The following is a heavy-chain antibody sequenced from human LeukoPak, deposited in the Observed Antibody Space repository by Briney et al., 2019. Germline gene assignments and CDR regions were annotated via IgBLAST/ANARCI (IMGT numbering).Heavy chain of an antibody. Sequence: SGGSLRLSCAASGFTFSSYAMHWVRQAPGKGLEWVTFISYDGSNKYYADSVKGRFTISRDNSNNTLYLQMNSLTPEDTAVYYCARETTDVLLWFGESGNRFDPWGQGTLVTVSS. V-gene: IGHV3-30*04. CDR3: ARETTDVLLWFGESGNRFDP. D-gene: IGHD3-10*01. CDR2: ISYDGSNK. CDR1: GFTFSSYA. J-gene: IGHJ5*02.